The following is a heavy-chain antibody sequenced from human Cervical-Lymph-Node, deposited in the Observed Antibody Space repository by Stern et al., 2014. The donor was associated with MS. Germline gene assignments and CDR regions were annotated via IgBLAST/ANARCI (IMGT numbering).Heavy chain of an antibody. Sequence: QLQLQESGPGLVKPSETLSLTCTVSGDSISNYYWSWIRQPLGKGLDWIGYIYYSGSTSYKPSLKSRVTISVDTSKNQFSLKLSSVTAADTAMYYCARFMAADDSFDYWGQGALVTVSS. CDR2: IYYSGST. V-gene: IGHV4-59*01. CDR1: GDSISNYY. CDR3: ARFMAADDSFDY. D-gene: IGHD6-13*01. J-gene: IGHJ4*02.